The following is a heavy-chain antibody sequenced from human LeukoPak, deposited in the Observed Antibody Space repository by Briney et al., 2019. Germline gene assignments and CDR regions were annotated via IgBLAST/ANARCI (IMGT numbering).Heavy chain of an antibody. Sequence: SQTLSLTCAISGDSVSSNSAAWNWIRQSPSRGLEWLGRTYYRSKWYNDYAVSVKSRIAINPDTSKNQFSLQLNSVTREDTAVFYCGRGARLELRRLYHFYLMDVWGKGTTVTVPS. V-gene: IGHV6-1*01. CDR1: GDSVSSNSAA. CDR3: GRGARLELRRLYHFYLMDV. J-gene: IGHJ6*03. D-gene: IGHD1-7*01. CDR2: TYYRSKWYN.